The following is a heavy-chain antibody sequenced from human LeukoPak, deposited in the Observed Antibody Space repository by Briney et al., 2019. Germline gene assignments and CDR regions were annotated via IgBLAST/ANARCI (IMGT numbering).Heavy chain of an antibody. D-gene: IGHD3-16*01. CDR1: GGSISSYS. CDR2: IYYSGST. J-gene: IGHJ6*03. CDR3: ARETSQKGAHYMDV. V-gene: IGHV4-59*01. Sequence: SETLSLTCTVSGGSISSYSWSWIRQPPGKGLEWIGYIYYSGSTNYNPSLKSRVTISVDTSKNQFSLKLSSVTAADTAVYYCARETSQKGAHYMDVWGKGTTVTISS.